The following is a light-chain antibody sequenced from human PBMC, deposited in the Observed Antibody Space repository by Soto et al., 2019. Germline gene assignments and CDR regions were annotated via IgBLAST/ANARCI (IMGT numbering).Light chain of an antibody. CDR2: DAS. CDR3: QQYNSYFLT. J-gene: IGKJ4*01. Sequence: EIVLTQSPATLSLSPGESATLSCRASQSVRSFLAWYQQKPGLPPRLLIYDASKRATGIPARFTGSGSGRDFTLTISSLEPEDFATYYCQQYNSYFLTFGGGTKVEIK. CDR1: QSVRSF. V-gene: IGKV3-11*02.